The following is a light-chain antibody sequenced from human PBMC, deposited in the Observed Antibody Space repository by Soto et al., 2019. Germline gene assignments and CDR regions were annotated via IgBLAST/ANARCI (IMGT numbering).Light chain of an antibody. Sequence: IVLTQSPGILSLSPGERATLSCRANQSVSSSYLVWYQQITGQAPRLLIYSASTRASGIPDSFSGSVSGTDLTLIISIQEPDAFALYFWQQFRNTPPAITSGQGTRLELK. V-gene: IGKV3-20*01. CDR3: QQFRNTPPAIT. CDR2: SAS. CDR1: QSVSSSY. J-gene: IGKJ5*01.